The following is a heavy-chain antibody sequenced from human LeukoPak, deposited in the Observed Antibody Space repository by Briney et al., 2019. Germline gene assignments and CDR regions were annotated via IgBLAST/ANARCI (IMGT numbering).Heavy chain of an antibody. D-gene: IGHD3-16*01. CDR1: GGSISSYY. Sequence: TSETLSLTCSVSGGSISSYYWTWTRQPPGKGLEWIGYRYYSGSTTYNPSLKSRVTISVDTSKSQFSLKLISVTAADTAIYYCARVRGDFETDWGQGTLVTVSS. J-gene: IGHJ1*01. CDR3: ARVRGDFETD. V-gene: IGHV4-59*01. CDR2: RYYSGST.